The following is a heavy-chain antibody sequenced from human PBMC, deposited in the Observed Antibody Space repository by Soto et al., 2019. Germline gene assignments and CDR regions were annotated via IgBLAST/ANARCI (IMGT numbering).Heavy chain of an antibody. J-gene: IGHJ4*02. CDR2: MNPNSGNT. Sequence: PGASVKVSCKASGYTFTFTSYDINWVRQATGQGLEWMGWMNPNSGNTGYAQKFQGRVTMTRNTSIRTAYMELSSLRSEDTAVYYCASAYPSRLCTGGVCYPLNYWGQGTLVTVSS. CDR1: GYTFTFTSYD. D-gene: IGHD2-8*02. CDR3: ASAYPSRLCTGGVCYPLNY. V-gene: IGHV1-8*01.